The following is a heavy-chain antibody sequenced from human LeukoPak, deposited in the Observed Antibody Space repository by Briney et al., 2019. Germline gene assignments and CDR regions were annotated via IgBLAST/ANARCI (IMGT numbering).Heavy chain of an antibody. Sequence: GESLKISCKGSGYSFTSYWIGWVRQMPGKGLEWMGIIYPGDSDTRYSPSFQGQVTISADKSISTAYLQWSSLKASDTAMCYCARHRSDQLLSWYYYYMDVWGKGTTVTVSS. CDR3: ARHRSDQLLSWYYYYMDV. CDR1: GYSFTSYW. V-gene: IGHV5-51*01. CDR2: IYPGDSDT. J-gene: IGHJ6*03. D-gene: IGHD2-2*01.